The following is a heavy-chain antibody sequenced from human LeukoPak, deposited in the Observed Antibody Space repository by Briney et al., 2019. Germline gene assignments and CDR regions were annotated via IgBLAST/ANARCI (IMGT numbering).Heavy chain of an antibody. D-gene: IGHD4-17*01. Sequence: SETLSLTCTVSGGSISSGSYYWSWIRQPAGKGLEWIGRIYTSGSTNYNPSLKSRVTISVDTSKNQFSLKLSSVTAADTAVYYCARDWDGDMDVWYFDLWGRGTLVTVSS. CDR2: IYTSGST. CDR3: ARDWDGDMDVWYFDL. J-gene: IGHJ2*01. CDR1: GGSISSGSYY. V-gene: IGHV4-61*02.